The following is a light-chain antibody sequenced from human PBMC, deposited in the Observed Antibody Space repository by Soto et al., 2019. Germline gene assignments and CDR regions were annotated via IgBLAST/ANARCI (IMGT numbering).Light chain of an antibody. Sequence: QSVLTQPASVSGSPGQSITISCTGTSSDVGDYKYVSWYQQHPGKAPKLMIYEVSNRPSGVSNRFSGSKSGNTASLTISGLQAEDEADYYCNSYTTRTTYVFGTGTKVTVL. CDR3: NSYTTRTTYV. J-gene: IGLJ1*01. V-gene: IGLV2-14*01. CDR1: SSDVGDYKY. CDR2: EVS.